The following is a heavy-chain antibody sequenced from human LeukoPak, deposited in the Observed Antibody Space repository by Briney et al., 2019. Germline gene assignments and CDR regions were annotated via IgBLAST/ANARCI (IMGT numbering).Heavy chain of an antibody. J-gene: IGHJ4*02. CDR2: ISLNSGGT. D-gene: IGHD3-16*01. CDR1: GYTFTAYY. CDR3: AKEGGGLDY. Sequence: ASVKVSCKASGYTFTAYYIHWVRQAPGQGLEWMGWISLNSGGTSYAQTFEGRVTMTRDTSISTAYMELSRLRSADTAVYYCAKEGGGLDYWGQGTLVTVSS. V-gene: IGHV1-2*02.